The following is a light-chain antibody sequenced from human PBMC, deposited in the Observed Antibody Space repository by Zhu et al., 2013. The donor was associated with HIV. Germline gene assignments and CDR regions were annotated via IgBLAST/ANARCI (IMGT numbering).Light chain of an antibody. V-gene: IGKV3-20*01. CDR2: DAS. CDR3: QQYNWWPPWT. J-gene: IGKJ1*01. Sequence: DIVLTQSPGTLSLSPGEGATLSCRASRSVGSTFLAWYQQKPGQAPRLLIYDASNRATGIPARFSGSGSVTNFTLTISSLEPEDFAVYYCQQYNWWPPWTFGQGTKVEV. CDR1: RSVGSTF.